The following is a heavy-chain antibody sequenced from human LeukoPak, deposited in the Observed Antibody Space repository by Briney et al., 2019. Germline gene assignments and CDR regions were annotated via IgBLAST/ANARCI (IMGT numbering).Heavy chain of an antibody. CDR2: IYYSGST. Sequence: TSETLSLTCAVYGGSFSRYYWSWIRQPPGKGLEWIGYIYYSGSTNYNPSLKSRVTISVDTSKNQFSLKLSSVTAADTAVYYCARGVVAATPFDYWGQGTLVTVSS. D-gene: IGHD2-15*01. CDR1: GGSFSRYY. J-gene: IGHJ4*02. V-gene: IGHV4-59*01. CDR3: ARGVVAATPFDY.